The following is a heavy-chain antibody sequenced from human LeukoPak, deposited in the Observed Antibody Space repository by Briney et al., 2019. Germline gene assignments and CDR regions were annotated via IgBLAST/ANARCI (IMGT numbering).Heavy chain of an antibody. V-gene: IGHV3-15*01. J-gene: IGHJ4*02. CDR3: ASLSLDTAMAPEAY. CDR2: IKSKTDGGTT. CDR1: GFTFSNAW. D-gene: IGHD5-18*01. Sequence: GGSLRLSCAASGFTFSNAWMSWVRQAPGKGLEWVGRIKSKTDGGTTDYAAPVKGRFTISRDDSKNTLYLQMNSLKTEDTAVYYCASLSLDTAMAPEAYWGQGTLVTVSS.